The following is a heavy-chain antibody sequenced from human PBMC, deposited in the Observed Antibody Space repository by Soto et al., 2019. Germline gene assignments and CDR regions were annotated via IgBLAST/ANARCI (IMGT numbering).Heavy chain of an antibody. CDR3: ARSVFP. CDR1: GGSISSGGYY. J-gene: IGHJ5*02. CDR2: IYYSGRT. Sequence: QVQLQESGPGLVKPSQTLSLTCTVSGGSISSGGYYWSWVRQHPGKGLGWIGYIYYSGRTYYNPSLKSRVTISIDTCKNQFCLKLTSGTAADTAVYYCARSVFPWGQGTLVTVSS. V-gene: IGHV4-31*03.